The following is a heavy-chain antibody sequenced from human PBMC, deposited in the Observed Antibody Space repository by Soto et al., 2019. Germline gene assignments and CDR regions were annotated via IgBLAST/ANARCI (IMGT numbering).Heavy chain of an antibody. V-gene: IGHV4-30-4*01. CDR3: ARGIMITFGGVASYYFDY. CDR2: IYYSGST. J-gene: IGHJ4*02. CDR1: GGSSSSGDYY. Sequence: PSETLSLTCTVSGGSSSSGDYYWSWIRQPPGKGLEWIGYIYYSGSTYYNPSLKSRVTISVDTSKNQFSLKLSSVTAADTAVYYCARGIMITFGGVASYYFDYWGQGTLVTVSS. D-gene: IGHD3-16*01.